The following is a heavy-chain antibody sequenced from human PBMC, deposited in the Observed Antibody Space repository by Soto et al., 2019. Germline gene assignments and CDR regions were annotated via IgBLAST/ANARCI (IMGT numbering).Heavy chain of an antibody. CDR1: GYSFNRYW. Sequence: PGESLKISCKGSGYSFNRYWIAWVRQMPGKGLEWMGIIYPGDSDTTYSPSFQGHVTISADKSINTAYLQLSSLKASDTAMYYCARQKLYMATINNDALDIWGQGTMVTVSS. D-gene: IGHD5-12*01. V-gene: IGHV5-51*01. J-gene: IGHJ3*02. CDR3: ARQKLYMATINNDALDI. CDR2: IYPGDSDT.